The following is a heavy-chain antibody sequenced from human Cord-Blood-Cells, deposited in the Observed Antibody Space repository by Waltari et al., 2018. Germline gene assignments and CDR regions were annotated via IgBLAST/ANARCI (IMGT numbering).Heavy chain of an antibody. Sequence: QVQLVQSGAEVKKPGASVKVSCKASGYTFTGSYMHWVRQAPGQGLEWMGWINPNSGDTNYAQKFQGWVTMTRDTSISTAYMELSRLRSDDTAVYYCARGGAAGIFFAFDIWGQGTMVTVSS. CDR1: GYTFTGSY. CDR3: ARGGAAGIFFAFDI. D-gene: IGHD6-13*01. J-gene: IGHJ3*02. CDR2: INPNSGDT. V-gene: IGHV1-2*04.